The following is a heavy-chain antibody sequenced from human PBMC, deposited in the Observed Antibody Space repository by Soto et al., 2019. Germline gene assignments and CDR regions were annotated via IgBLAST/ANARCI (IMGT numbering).Heavy chain of an antibody. CDR3: AKEACSGGSCHSPYNWFDP. J-gene: IGHJ5*02. CDR1: GFTFSRYA. Sequence: GGSLRLSCAASGFTFSRYAMSWVRQAPGKGLEWVSTISGSGDSTYFADSVKGRFTISRDNSKNTLYLEMNSLRAEDTAVYYCAKEACSGGSCHSPYNWFDPWGQGTLVTVSS. V-gene: IGHV3-23*01. CDR2: ISGSGDST. D-gene: IGHD2-15*01.